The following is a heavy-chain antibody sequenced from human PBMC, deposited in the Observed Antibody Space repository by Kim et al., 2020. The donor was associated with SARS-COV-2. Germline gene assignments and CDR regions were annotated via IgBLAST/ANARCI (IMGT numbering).Heavy chain of an antibody. CDR2: IYYSGST. J-gene: IGHJ6*02. D-gene: IGHD3-16*01. CDR1: GGSISSYY. V-gene: IGHV4-59*01. Sequence: SETLSLTCTVSGGSISSYYWSWIRQPPGKGLEWIGYIYYSGSTNYNPSLKSRGTISVDTSKNQFSLKLSSVTAADTAVYYCARAGYDIFGGVEQDHYYGMDVWGQGATVTVSS. CDR3: ARAGYDIFGGVEQDHYYGMDV.